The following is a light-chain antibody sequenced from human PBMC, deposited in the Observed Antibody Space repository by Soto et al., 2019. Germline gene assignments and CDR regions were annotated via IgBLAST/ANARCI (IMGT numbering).Light chain of an antibody. CDR2: KAS. Sequence: DIQMTQSPSTLSASVGDRVTITCRASQNINNWLVWYQQKPGKAPKVLIYKASSLESGVPSRFSSSGSGTEFTLTISSLHPDDFATYYCQQYETYWSFGQGTKVEIK. CDR1: QNINNW. V-gene: IGKV1-5*03. CDR3: QQYETYWS. J-gene: IGKJ1*01.